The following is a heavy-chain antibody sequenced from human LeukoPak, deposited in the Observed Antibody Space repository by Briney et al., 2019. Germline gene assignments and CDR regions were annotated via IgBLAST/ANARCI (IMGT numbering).Heavy chain of an antibody. CDR1: GYTFTGYY. CDR2: FNPNSGGT. CDR3: ARGDIRLVRGVIMTYYFDY. J-gene: IGHJ4*02. V-gene: IGHV1-2*04. D-gene: IGHD3-10*01. Sequence: ASVKVSCKASGYTFTGYYMHWVRQAPGQGLEWMGWFNPNSGGTNYAQKFQGWVTMTRDTSISTAYMELSRLRSDDTAVYYCARGDIRLVRGVIMTYYFDYRGQGTLVTVSS.